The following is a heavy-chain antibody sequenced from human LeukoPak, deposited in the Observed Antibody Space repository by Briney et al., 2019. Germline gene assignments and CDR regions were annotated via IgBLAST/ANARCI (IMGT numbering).Heavy chain of an antibody. CDR2: IYISGST. CDR1: DGSLSGYS. CDR3: ARSSGYDMI. Sequence: PSETLSLTCSVSDGSLSGYSWTWPRQPAGKGLEWIGRIYISGSTSYNPSLQSRVTMSLDTSKNQFSLKLSSVTAADTAVYYCARSSGYDMIWGQGTLVTVSS. D-gene: IGHD3-22*01. V-gene: IGHV4-4*07. J-gene: IGHJ4*02.